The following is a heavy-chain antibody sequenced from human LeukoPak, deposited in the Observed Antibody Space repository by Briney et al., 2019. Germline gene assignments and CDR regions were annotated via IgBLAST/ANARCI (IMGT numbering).Heavy chain of an antibody. V-gene: IGHV4-59*12. Sequence: SETLSLTCADSGGSISRYYWNRIRQPPGKGLEWIGYIFYSGSTSYNPSLKSRVTISVDTSKNQFSLKLSSVTAADTAVYYCASYEKFSLDAFDIWGQGTMVTVSS. J-gene: IGHJ3*02. CDR2: IFYSGST. CDR3: ASYEKFSLDAFDI. CDR1: GGSISRYY. D-gene: IGHD5-12*01.